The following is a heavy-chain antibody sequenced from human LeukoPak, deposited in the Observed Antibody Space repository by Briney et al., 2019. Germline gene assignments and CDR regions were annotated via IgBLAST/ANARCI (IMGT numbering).Heavy chain of an antibody. J-gene: IGHJ4*02. CDR2: LSYSGST. Sequence: SETLSLTCTVSGYSISSGYFWGWIRQPPGKGLEWIGGLSYSGSTYYNPSLKSRVTISVATSKNQFSLKLTSVTAADSALYYCARQELLGSYYFDYWGQGTLVTVSS. CDR3: ARQELLGSYYFDY. CDR1: GYSISSGYF. V-gene: IGHV4-38-2*02. D-gene: IGHD1-26*01.